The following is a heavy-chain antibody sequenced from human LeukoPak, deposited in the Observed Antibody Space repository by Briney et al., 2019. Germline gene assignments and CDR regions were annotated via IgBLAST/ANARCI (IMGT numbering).Heavy chain of an antibody. V-gene: IGHV3-74*01. J-gene: IGHJ3*02. CDR3: AREGGSLVDDAFDI. CDR1: GFTFSSYW. Sequence: GGSLRLSCAASGFTFSSYWMHWVRQAPGKGLVWVSRINSDGSSTTYADSVRGRFTISRDNAKNTLYLQMGSLRAEDMAVYYCAREGGSLVDDAFDIWGQGTMVTVSS. CDR2: INSDGSST. D-gene: IGHD1-26*01.